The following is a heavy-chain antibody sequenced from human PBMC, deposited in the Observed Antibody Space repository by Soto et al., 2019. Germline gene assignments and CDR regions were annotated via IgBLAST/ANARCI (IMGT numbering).Heavy chain of an antibody. CDR3: ASAVGSPYYYIDV. V-gene: IGHV4-59*01. D-gene: IGHD6-13*01. CDR1: GGPISSYY. J-gene: IGHJ6*03. Sequence: PSETLSLTCTVSGGPISSYYWSWIRQPPGKGLEWIGYIHYSGSTDYNPSLKSRVTISGDTSKKQFSLKLNSVTAADTAVYYCASAVGSPYYYIDVWAKGTTVTVS. CDR2: IHYSGST.